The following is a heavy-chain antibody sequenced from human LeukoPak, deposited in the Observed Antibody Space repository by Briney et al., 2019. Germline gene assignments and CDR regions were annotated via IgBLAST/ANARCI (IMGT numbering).Heavy chain of an antibody. D-gene: IGHD3-10*01. CDR3: GRDKGEMVRAPYAFGI. J-gene: IGHJ3*02. V-gene: IGHV3-7*01. Sequence: PGGSLRLSCAASGFTFSKYWMTWVRQAPGKGLEWVANIKQDGSEKYYVDSVKGRFTISRDNAKNSLYLQMNSLRADDTAVYYCGRDKGEMVRAPYAFGIWGQGTMVTVSS. CDR2: IKQDGSEK. CDR1: GFTFSKYW.